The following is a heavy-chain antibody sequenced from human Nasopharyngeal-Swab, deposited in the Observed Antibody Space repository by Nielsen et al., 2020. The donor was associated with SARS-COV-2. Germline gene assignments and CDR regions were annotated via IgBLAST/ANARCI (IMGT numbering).Heavy chain of an antibody. CDR2: ISGSGGST. Sequence: GGSLRLSCAASGFTFSSYAMSWVRQAPGKGLERVSAISGSGGSTYYADSVEGRFTISRDNSKNTLYLQMNSLRAEDTAVYYCAKALSANNWNYYYYGMDVWGQGTTVTVSS. V-gene: IGHV3-23*01. J-gene: IGHJ6*02. CDR1: GFTFSSYA. D-gene: IGHD1-20*01. CDR3: AKALSANNWNYYYYGMDV.